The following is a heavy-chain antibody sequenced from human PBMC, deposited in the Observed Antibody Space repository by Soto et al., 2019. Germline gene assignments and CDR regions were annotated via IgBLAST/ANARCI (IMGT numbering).Heavy chain of an antibody. CDR1: GGSISSSSYC. Sequence: SETLSLTCAVSGGSISSSSYCWGWIRQPPGKGLEWIGSIFYSGSTYYNPSLKSRVTISVDTSKNQFSLKLTSVTAADTAVYYCARDKITGRFDYWGQGTLVTVSS. V-gene: IGHV4-39*07. CDR3: ARDKITGRFDY. J-gene: IGHJ4*02. D-gene: IGHD2-8*02. CDR2: IFYSGST.